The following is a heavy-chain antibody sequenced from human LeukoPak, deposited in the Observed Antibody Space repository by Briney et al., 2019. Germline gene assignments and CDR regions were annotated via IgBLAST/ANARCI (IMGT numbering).Heavy chain of an antibody. CDR2: ISYDGSNK. J-gene: IGHJ4*02. CDR1: GFTFSSYG. D-gene: IGHD5-12*01. Sequence: GGSLRLSCAASGFTFSSYGMHWVRQAPGKGLEWVAVISYDGSNKYYADSVKGRFTISRDNSKNTLYLQMNSLRAEDMAVYYCAKDLSDGYNSAFDYWGQGTLVTVSS. V-gene: IGHV3-30*18. CDR3: AKDLSDGYNSAFDY.